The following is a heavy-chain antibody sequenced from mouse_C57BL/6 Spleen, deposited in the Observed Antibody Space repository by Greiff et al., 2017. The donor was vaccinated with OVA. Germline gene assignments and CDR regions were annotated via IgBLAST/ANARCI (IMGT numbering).Heavy chain of an antibody. CDR2: IDPSDSYT. CDR3: ARSPLYYGSSYGYAMDY. J-gene: IGHJ4*01. Sequence: QVHVKQPGAELVKPGASVKLSCKASGYTFTSYWMQWVKQRPGQGLEWIGEIDPSDSYTNYNQKFKGKATLTVDTSSSTAYMQLSSLTSEDSAVYYCARSPLYYGSSYGYAMDYWGQGTSVTVSS. D-gene: IGHD1-1*01. CDR1: GYTFTSYW. V-gene: IGHV1-50*01.